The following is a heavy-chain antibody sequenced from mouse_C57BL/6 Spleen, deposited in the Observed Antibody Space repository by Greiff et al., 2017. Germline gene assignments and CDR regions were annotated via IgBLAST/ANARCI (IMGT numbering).Heavy chain of an antibody. Sequence: QVQLQQSGPELVKPGASVKISCKASGYTFTDYYINWVKQRPGQGLEWIGWIFPGSGSTYYNEKFKGKATLTVDKSSSTAYMLLSSLTSEDSAVYFCARSIYYDYPYYAMDYWGQGTSVTVSS. CDR1: GYTFTDYY. CDR3: ARSIYYDYPYYAMDY. CDR2: IFPGSGST. J-gene: IGHJ4*01. V-gene: IGHV1-75*01. D-gene: IGHD2-4*01.